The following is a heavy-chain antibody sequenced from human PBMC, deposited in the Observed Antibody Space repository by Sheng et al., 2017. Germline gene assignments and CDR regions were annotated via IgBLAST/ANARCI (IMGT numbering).Heavy chain of an antibody. CDR1: GFTFTNSA. CDR3: VADPLGALGH. J-gene: IGHJ4*02. D-gene: IGHD1-26*01. Sequence: QMQLVQSGPEVKKPGTSVRVSCKASGFTFTNSAVQWVRQARGQRLEWIGWIVVASGRRDYAQKFQDRVTIASDMSTSTAYLEMRTLRSEDTAVYYCVADPLGALGHWGQGTLVTVSS. V-gene: IGHV1-58*01. CDR2: IVVASGRR.